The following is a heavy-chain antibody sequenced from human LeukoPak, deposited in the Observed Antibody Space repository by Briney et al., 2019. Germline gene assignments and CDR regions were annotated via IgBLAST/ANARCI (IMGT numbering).Heavy chain of an antibody. CDR3: ARPKYYYGSGSYGAFDI. J-gene: IGHJ3*02. V-gene: IGHV5-51*03. Sequence: PGESLKISCKGSGYRFTMYWIGWVRQMPGKGLEWMRIIYPGDSDTRYSPSFQGQVTISADKSISTAYLQWSSLKASDTAMYYCARPKYYYGSGSYGAFDIWGQGTMVTVSS. CDR2: IYPGDSDT. CDR1: GYRFTMYW. D-gene: IGHD3-10*01.